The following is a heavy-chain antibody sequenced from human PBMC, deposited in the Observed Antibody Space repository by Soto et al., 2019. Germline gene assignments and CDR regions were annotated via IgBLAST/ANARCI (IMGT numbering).Heavy chain of an antibody. Sequence: PSETLSLTCTVSGGSISSYYWSWIRQPPGKGLEWIGYIYYSGSTNYNPSLKSRVTISVDTSKNQFSLKLSSVTAADTAVYYCARGVVDTAMANSDYWGQGTLVTVSS. V-gene: IGHV4-59*01. CDR2: IYYSGST. CDR1: GGSISSYY. D-gene: IGHD5-18*01. CDR3: ARGVVDTAMANSDY. J-gene: IGHJ4*02.